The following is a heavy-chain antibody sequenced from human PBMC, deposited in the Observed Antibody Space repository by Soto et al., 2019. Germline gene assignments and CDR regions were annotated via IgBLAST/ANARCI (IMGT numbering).Heavy chain of an antibody. J-gene: IGHJ4*02. Sequence: ASVKVSCKVSGYTLTELSMHWVRQAPGKGLEWMGGFDPEDGETIYAQKFQGRVTMTEDTSTDTAYMELSSLRSEDTAVYYCATPPIMITFGGVIGPDYWGQGTLVTVSS. D-gene: IGHD3-16*02. V-gene: IGHV1-24*01. CDR3: ATPPIMITFGGVIGPDY. CDR2: FDPEDGET. CDR1: GYTLTELS.